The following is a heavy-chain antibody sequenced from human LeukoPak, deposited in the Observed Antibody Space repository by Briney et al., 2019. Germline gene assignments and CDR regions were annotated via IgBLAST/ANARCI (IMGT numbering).Heavy chain of an antibody. CDR1: GITLTDLS. D-gene: IGHD1-26*01. CDR3: ATDGIPGATTTLDY. CDR2: FDPEDGET. V-gene: IGHV1-24*01. J-gene: IGHJ4*02. Sequence: GASVKVSCKVSGITLTDLSIQWVRQAPGKGLEWMGGFDPEDGETIYAPKFQARVTMTQDTYKDTAYMELSSLRSEDTAVYYCATDGIPGATTTLDYWGQGTLVTVSS.